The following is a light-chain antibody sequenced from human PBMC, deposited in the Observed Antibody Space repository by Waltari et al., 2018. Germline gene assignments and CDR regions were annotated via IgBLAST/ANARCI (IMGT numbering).Light chain of an antibody. CDR2: KDT. CDR3: QTTDSSGIYS. CDR1: ALPKQY. J-gene: IGLJ2*01. Sequence: SYALTQPPSVSVSPGQTATVTCSGDALPKQYVYWYQHRPGRAPVLVIYKDTERASGIPGRYSGASSGTTVSLTLSGVQAEDEADYDCQTTDSSGIYSFGGGTKLTVL. V-gene: IGLV3-25*03.